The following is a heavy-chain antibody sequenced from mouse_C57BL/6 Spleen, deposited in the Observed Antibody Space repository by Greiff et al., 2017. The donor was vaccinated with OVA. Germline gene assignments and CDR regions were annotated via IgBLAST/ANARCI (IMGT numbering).Heavy chain of an antibody. CDR1: GFTFSDYG. Sequence: EVKLVESGGGLVKPGGSLKLSCAASGFTFSDYGMHWVRQAPEKGLEWVAYISSGSSTIYYADTVKGRFTISRDNAKNTLFRQMTSLRSEDTAIYYCARRDYYGSSQDFDVWGTGTTVTVSS. J-gene: IGHJ1*03. D-gene: IGHD1-1*01. CDR3: ARRDYYGSSQDFDV. V-gene: IGHV5-17*01. CDR2: ISSGSSTI.